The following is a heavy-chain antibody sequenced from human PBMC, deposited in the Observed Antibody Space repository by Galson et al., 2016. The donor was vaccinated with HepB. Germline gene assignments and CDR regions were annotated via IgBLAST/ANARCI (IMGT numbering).Heavy chain of an antibody. D-gene: IGHD5-18*01. CDR1: GFTFSSYA. Sequence: YLRLSCAASGFTFSSYAMSWVRQAPGKGLEWVSAISGSGGTTYYADSVKGRFTISRDNSNNTLYVQMNSLRAEDMAVYYCAKSGKHLWSIDYWGQGALVTVSS. V-gene: IGHV3-23*01. CDR2: ISGSGGTT. CDR3: AKSGKHLWSIDY. J-gene: IGHJ4*02.